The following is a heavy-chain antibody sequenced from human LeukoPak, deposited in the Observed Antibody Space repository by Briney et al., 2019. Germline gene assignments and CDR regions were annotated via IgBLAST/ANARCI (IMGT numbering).Heavy chain of an antibody. D-gene: IGHD2-15*01. Sequence: GGSLRLSCAASGFTFSSYDIHWVRQATGKGLEWVSAISGSGGSTYYADSVKGRFTISRDNSKNTLYLQMNSLRAEDTAVYYCAKDPCSGGSCYFSYWGQGTLVTVSS. CDR3: AKDPCSGGSCYFSY. J-gene: IGHJ4*02. V-gene: IGHV3-23*01. CDR2: ISGSGGST. CDR1: GFTFSSYD.